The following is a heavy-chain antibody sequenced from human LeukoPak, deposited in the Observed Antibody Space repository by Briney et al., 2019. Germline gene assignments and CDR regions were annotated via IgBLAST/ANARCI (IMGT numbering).Heavy chain of an antibody. D-gene: IGHD5-12*01. Sequence: SETLSLTCAVYGGSFSGYYWSWIRQPPGKGLECIGEINHSGSTNYNPSLKSRVTISVDTSKNQFSLKLSSVTAADTAVYYCAGGLRLEYLYDYWGQGTLVTVSS. V-gene: IGHV4-34*01. J-gene: IGHJ4*02. CDR1: GGSFSGYY. CDR3: AGGLRLEYLYDY. CDR2: INHSGST.